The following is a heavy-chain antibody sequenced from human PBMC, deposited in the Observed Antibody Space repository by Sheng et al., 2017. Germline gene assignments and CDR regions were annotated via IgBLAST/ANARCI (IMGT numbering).Heavy chain of an antibody. Sequence: QVQLQESDPGLVKPSETLSLTCTVSGGSISSYYWSWIRQPPGKGLEWIGYIYYSGSTNYNPSLKSRVTISVDTSKNQFSLKLSSVTAADTAVYYCARDPGGYDSSGGALWGQGTLVTVSS. CDR2: IYYSGST. J-gene: IGHJ4*02. CDR1: GGSISSYY. V-gene: IGHV4-59*12. CDR3: ARDPGGYDSSGGAL. D-gene: IGHD3-22*01.